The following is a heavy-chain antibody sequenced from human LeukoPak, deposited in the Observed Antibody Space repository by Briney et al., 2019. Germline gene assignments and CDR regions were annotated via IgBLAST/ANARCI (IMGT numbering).Heavy chain of an antibody. CDR3: ATDNGGYALDY. D-gene: IGHD5-12*01. J-gene: IGHJ4*02. V-gene: IGHV3-21*01. CDR1: GFTFSSYS. CDR2: ISSSSSYI. Sequence: GGSLRLSCAASGFTFSSYSMNWVRQAPGKGLEWVSSISSSSSYIYYADSLKGRFIISRDNAKNSLYLQMNSLRVEDTAVYYCATDNGGYALDYRGQGTLVTVSS.